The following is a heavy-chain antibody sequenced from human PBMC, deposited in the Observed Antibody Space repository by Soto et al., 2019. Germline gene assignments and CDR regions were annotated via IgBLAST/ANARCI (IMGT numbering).Heavy chain of an antibody. CDR2: IYSGGST. D-gene: IGHD3-10*01. J-gene: IGHJ6*03. CDR3: ARAFYGSGSYISRAYYYMDV. CDR1: GFTVSSNY. Sequence: GGSLRLSCAASGFTVSSNYMSWVRQAPGKGLEWVSVIYSGGSTYYADSVKGRFTISRDNSKNTLYLQMNSLRAEDTAVYYCARAFYGSGSYISRAYYYMDVWGKGTTVTVSS. V-gene: IGHV3-66*01.